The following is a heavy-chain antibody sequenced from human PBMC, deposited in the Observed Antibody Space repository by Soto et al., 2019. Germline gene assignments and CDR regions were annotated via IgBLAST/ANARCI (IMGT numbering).Heavy chain of an antibody. CDR2: ISYDGSNK. CDR3: ARGMGRIALAGWAFDI. V-gene: IGHV3-30*03. D-gene: IGHD6-19*01. J-gene: IGHJ3*02. Sequence: QVQLVESGGGVVQPGRSLRLSCAASGFTFSSYGMHWVRQAPGKGLEWVAVISYDGSNKYYADSVKGRFTISRDNSKNSRYQNRKSLRAEDMAVYYWARGMGRIALAGWAFDIWGQGTMVTVSS. CDR1: GFTFSSYG.